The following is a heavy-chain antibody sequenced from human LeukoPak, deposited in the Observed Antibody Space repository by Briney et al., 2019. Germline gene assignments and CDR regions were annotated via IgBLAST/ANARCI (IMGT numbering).Heavy chain of an antibody. J-gene: IGHJ4*02. CDR2: INANSGGT. Sequence: GASVKVSCKTSGYTFADYFIHWVRQAPGQGLEWMGRINANSGGTEYQQKFQGRVTMTRDTSNSTAYVEVNWLISDDTAIYYCARDVSSTPNWEFDYWGQGTQVTVSS. V-gene: IGHV1-2*06. CDR1: GYTFADYF. D-gene: IGHD1-26*01. CDR3: ARDVSSTPNWEFDY.